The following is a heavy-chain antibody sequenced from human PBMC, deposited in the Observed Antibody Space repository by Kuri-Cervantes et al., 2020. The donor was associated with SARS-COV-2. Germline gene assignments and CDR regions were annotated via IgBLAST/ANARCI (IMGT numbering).Heavy chain of an antibody. J-gene: IGHJ4*02. Sequence: SVKVSCKASGGTFSSYAVTWVRQAPGRGLGWMGRIIPLFGTTIYAEKFRGRVTLTADKSTNTAYMELSSLRSEDTAVYYCARPYCTSSTCYDGTFDSWGQGTLVTVSS. V-gene: IGHV1-69*06. CDR2: IIPLFGTT. CDR1: GGTFSSYA. CDR3: ARPYCTSSTCYDGTFDS. D-gene: IGHD2-2*01.